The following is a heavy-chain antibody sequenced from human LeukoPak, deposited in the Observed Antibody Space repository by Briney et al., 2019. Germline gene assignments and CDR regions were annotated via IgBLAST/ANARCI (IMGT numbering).Heavy chain of an antibody. CDR1: GDSINSRMYY. CDR2: LYYGGNT. Sequence: SETLSLTCTVSGDSINSRMYYWDWIRQPPGKGLEWIGNLYYGGNTHYNPSLKSRVTISADTSNNQFYLHLSSVTATDTAVYYCARLTRPGYGGSENAFDIWGQGTMVTVSS. V-gene: IGHV4-39*01. D-gene: IGHD5-12*01. J-gene: IGHJ3*02. CDR3: ARLTRPGYGGSENAFDI.